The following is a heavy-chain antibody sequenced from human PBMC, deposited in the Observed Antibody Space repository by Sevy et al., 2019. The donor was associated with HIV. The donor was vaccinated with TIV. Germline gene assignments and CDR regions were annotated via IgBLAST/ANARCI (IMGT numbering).Heavy chain of an antibody. J-gene: IGHJ4*02. CDR3: ARGAATVYYDTSGFSPSLDL. Sequence: SETLSLTCTVSGGPVSGHFWSWIRQPPGKGLEWIAYIYDSGSTNYNASLRSRVTISIDTSNNQFSLKLTSVTAADTAVYYCARGAATVYYDTSGFSPSLDLWGQGTLVSVS. CDR2: IYDSGST. V-gene: IGHV4-59*02. CDR1: GGPVSGHF. D-gene: IGHD3-22*01.